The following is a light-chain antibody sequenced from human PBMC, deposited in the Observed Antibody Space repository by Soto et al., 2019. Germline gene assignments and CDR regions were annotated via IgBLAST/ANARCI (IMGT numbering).Light chain of an antibody. V-gene: IGLV2-14*01. CDR1: SSDVGGYNY. CDR3: SSYTSSSTLV. Sequence: SVLTQPASVSGSPGQSITISCTGTSSDVGGYNYVSWYQQHPGKAPKLMIYEVSNRPSGVSNRFSGSKSGNTASLTISGLQAEYEADYYCSSYTSSSTLVFGTGTKLTVL. J-gene: IGLJ1*01. CDR2: EVS.